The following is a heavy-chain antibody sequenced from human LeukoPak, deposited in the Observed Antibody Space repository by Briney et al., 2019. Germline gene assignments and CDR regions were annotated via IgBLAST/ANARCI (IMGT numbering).Heavy chain of an antibody. CDR2: IYTSGST. CDR3: AGGGVRGVIKAFDI. V-gene: IGHV4-4*07. J-gene: IGHJ3*02. D-gene: IGHD3-10*01. Sequence: SETLSLTCTVSGGSISSYYWSWIRQPAGKGLEWIGRIYTSGSTNYNPSLKSRVTMSVDTSKNQFSLKLSSVTAADTAVYYCAGGGVRGVIKAFDIWGQGTMVTVSS. CDR1: GGSISSYY.